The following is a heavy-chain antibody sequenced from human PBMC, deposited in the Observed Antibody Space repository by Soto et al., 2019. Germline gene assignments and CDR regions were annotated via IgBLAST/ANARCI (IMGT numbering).Heavy chain of an antibody. CDR3: ARDIQTYCSGGSCYSGGYFDY. J-gene: IGHJ4*02. D-gene: IGHD2-15*01. CDR2: ISAYNGNT. V-gene: IGHV1-18*01. CDR1: GYTFTSYG. Sequence: QVQLVQSGAEVKKPGASVKVSCKASGYTFTSYGISWVRQAPGQGLELMGWISAYNGNTNYAQKLQGRVTMTTDTSTSTAYMELRSLRSDDTAVYYCARDIQTYCSGGSCYSGGYFDYWGQGTLVTVSS.